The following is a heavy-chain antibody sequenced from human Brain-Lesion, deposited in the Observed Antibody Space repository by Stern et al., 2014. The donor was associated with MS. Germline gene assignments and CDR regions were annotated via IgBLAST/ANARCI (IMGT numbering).Heavy chain of an antibody. V-gene: IGHV3-7*01. CDR3: ARIGYSSSWYSPVGFFQH. CDR1: GFTFNSYW. D-gene: IGHD6-13*01. CDR2: IKEDGSEK. Sequence: EVQLVESGGGLVQPGGSLRLSCTASGFTFNSYWMSWVRQAPGKGLGWGANIKEDGSEKYYVESVKGRFTVSRDNAKNSMYLQMNSLRVDDTATYYCARIGYSSSWYSPVGFFQHWGQGTLVTVSS. J-gene: IGHJ1*01.